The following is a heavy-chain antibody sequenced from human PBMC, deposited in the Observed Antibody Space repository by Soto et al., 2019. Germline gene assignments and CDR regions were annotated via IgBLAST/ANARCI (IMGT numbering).Heavy chain of an antibody. V-gene: IGHV3-9*01. CDR2: ISWNSDKI. Sequence: EVQLVESGGGLVQPGMSLRLSCAASGFTFDDYAMHWVRQAPGKGLEWVSGISWNSDKIDYADSVRGRFTISRDNAKKSLYLQINSRRDEDKDLYYCTTELGRSGGWFDPWGQGTLVTVSS. CDR3: TTELGRSGGWFDP. D-gene: IGHD3-10*01. J-gene: IGHJ5*02. CDR1: GFTFDDYA.